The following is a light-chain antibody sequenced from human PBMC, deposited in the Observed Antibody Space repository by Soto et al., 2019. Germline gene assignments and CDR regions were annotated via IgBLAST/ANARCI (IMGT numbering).Light chain of an antibody. CDR2: DVT. Sequence: QSVLTQPRSVSGSPGQSVTISCTGTSSDVGGYNYVSWYQQHPGQAPKLMIYDVTKRPSGVPDCFSGSKSGNTASLSISGLQAEDEADYYCCSYGGGYTPLLFGGGTKLTVL. J-gene: IGLJ2*01. CDR3: CSYGGGYTPLL. V-gene: IGLV2-11*01. CDR1: SSDVGGYNY.